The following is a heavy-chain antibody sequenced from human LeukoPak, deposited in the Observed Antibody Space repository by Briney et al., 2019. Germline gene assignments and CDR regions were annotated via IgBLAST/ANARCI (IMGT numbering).Heavy chain of an antibody. J-gene: IGHJ4*02. CDR1: GGSISSSSYY. D-gene: IGHD6-19*01. CDR3: ARIRGGGRAVAGLYYFDY. CDR2: IYYSGST. V-gene: IGHV4-39*01. Sequence: PSETLSLTCTVSGGSISSSSYYWGWIRQPPGKGLEWIGSIYYSGSTYYNPSLKSRVTISVDTSKNQFSLKLSSVTAADTAVYYCARIRGGGRAVAGLYYFDYWGQGTLVTVSS.